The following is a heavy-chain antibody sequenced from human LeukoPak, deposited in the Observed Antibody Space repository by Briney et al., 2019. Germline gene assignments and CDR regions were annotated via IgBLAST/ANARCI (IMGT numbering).Heavy chain of an antibody. CDR3: ARPLSSGYYGGGFDS. V-gene: IGHV5-10-1*01. D-gene: IGHD3-22*01. CDR2: IDPSDSYT. J-gene: IGHJ3*02. Sequence: GASLRISCKGSGYRFNSYWINWVRQLPGRGLEWMRTIDPSDSYTKYSPSFQGHVTISADKSISTAYLQWSSLKASDTAMYYWARPLSSGYYGGGFDSWGQGTMVTVSS. CDR1: GYRFNSYW.